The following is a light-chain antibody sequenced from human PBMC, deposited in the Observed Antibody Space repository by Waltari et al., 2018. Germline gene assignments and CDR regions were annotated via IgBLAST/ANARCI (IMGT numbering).Light chain of an antibody. CDR2: GEN. J-gene: IGLJ3*02. CDR1: SLRKSY. Sequence: SSELTQDPAVSVALGQRVTITCQGDSLRKSYASWYQQKPGQAPILLIYGENKRPSGIPDRFSGSSSGDTASLTITGAQAEDEADYYCNSRDNSGSHLLWVFGGGTKVTVL. CDR3: NSRDNSGSHLLWV. V-gene: IGLV3-19*01.